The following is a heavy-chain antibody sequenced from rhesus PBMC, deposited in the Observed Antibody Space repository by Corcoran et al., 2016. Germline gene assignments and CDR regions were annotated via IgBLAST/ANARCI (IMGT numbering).Heavy chain of an antibody. J-gene: IGHJ4*01. V-gene: IGHV5-2*01. CDR3: AKGPFYFDY. CDR2: IGPSDPEP. CDR1: GYSFTSYW. Sequence: EVQLVQSGAEVTRPGESLKISCKPSGYSFTSYWISWVRQMPGKGREWMGAIGPSDPEPIYSPSFQGQVTSSADKSISTTYLQWSSLKASDSATDYCAKGPFYFDYWGQGVLVTVSS.